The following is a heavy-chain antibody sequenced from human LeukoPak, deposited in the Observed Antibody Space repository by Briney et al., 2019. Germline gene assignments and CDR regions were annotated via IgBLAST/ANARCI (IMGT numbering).Heavy chain of an antibody. J-gene: IGHJ4*02. Sequence: PGGSLRLSCAASGFTFDDYAMHWVRQAPGKGLEWVSLISGGGGSTYYADSVKGRFTISRDNSKNSLYLQMNSLRTEDTALYYCAKDIQLWRDFDYWGQGTLVTVSS. D-gene: IGHD5-18*01. CDR1: GFTFDDYA. V-gene: IGHV3-43*02. CDR2: ISGGGGST. CDR3: AKDIQLWRDFDY.